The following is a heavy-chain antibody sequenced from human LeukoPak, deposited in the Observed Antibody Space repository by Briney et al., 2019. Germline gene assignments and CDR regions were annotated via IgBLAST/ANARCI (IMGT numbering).Heavy chain of an antibody. J-gene: IGHJ6*03. CDR1: EFTFNTYS. CDR3: ARDHGSSWYRPYYMDV. CDR2: ISSSSDYI. D-gene: IGHD6-13*01. Sequence: GGSLRLSCAASEFTFNTYSMNWVRQAPGKGLEWVSSISSSSDYIYYADSVKGRFTISRDNAKNSLYLQMNSLRAEDTAVYYCARDHGSSWYRPYYMDVWGKGTTVTVSS. V-gene: IGHV3-21*01.